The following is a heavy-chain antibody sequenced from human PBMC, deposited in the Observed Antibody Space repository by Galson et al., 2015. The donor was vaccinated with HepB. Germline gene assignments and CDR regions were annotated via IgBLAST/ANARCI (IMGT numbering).Heavy chain of an antibody. V-gene: IGHV4-34*01. CDR1: GGSFSGYY. J-gene: IGHJ5*02. CDR2: INHSGST. Sequence: SETLSLTCAVYGGSFSGYYWSWIRQPPGKGLEWIGEINHSGSTNYNPSLKSRVTISVDTPKNQFSLKLSSVTAADTAVYYCARVRHLGVVPASKWFDPWGQGTLVTVSS. CDR3: ARVRHLGVVPASKWFDP. D-gene: IGHD2-2*01.